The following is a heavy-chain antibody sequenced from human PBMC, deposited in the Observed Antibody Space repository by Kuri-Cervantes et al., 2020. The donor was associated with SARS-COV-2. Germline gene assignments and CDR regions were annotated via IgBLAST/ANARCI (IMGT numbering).Heavy chain of an antibody. D-gene: IGHD6-19*01. CDR2: IYYSGST. CDR1: GGSFSGYY. Sequence: SETLSLTCAVYGGSFSGYYWSWIRQPPGKGLEWIGSIYYSGSTYYNPSLKSRVTISVDTSKNQFSLKLSSVTAADTAVYYCARQGYSSGWYSFDYWGQGTLVTVSS. CDR3: ARQGYSSGWYSFDY. V-gene: IGHV4-34*01. J-gene: IGHJ4*02.